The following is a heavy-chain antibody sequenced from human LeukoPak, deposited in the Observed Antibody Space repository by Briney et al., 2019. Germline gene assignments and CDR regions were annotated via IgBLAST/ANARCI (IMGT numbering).Heavy chain of an antibody. D-gene: IGHD2-2*01. Sequence: GGSLRLSCAASGFTFSSYSMNWVCQAPGKGLEWVSSISSSSSYIYYADSVKGRFTISRDNAKNSLYLQMNSLRAEDTAVYYCATRMIDIVVVPAARPPYWGQGTLVTVSS. CDR2: ISSSSSYI. CDR1: GFTFSSYS. V-gene: IGHV3-21*01. CDR3: ATRMIDIVVVPAARPPY. J-gene: IGHJ4*02.